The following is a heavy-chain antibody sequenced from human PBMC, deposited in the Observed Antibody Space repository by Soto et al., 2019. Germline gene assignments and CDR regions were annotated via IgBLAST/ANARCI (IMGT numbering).Heavy chain of an antibody. CDR1: GFTFSAYC. V-gene: IGHV3-7*01. CDR3: AKDTKEYSYGPIFDY. J-gene: IGHJ4*02. CDR2: IKKDGNIK. D-gene: IGHD5-18*01. Sequence: GGSLRLSCEASGFTFSAYCMTWVRQAPGKGLEWVANIKKDGNIKFHVDCAKGRFAISRDNSKNTLYLQMNSLRPEDTAVYYCAKDTKEYSYGPIFDYWGQGAMVTVSS.